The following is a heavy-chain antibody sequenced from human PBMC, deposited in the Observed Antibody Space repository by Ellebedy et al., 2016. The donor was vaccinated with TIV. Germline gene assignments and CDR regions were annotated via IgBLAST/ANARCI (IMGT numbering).Heavy chain of an antibody. Sequence: AASVKVSCKASGYAFAGYYLHWARQAPGQGLEWMGWINPDSGGTAYAQKLQGRVTMTRDTSISTAYMELSRLRSDDTAVYFCARVGSGSDADYWGQGTLVTVSS. V-gene: IGHV1-2*02. J-gene: IGHJ4*02. D-gene: IGHD3-10*01. CDR2: INPDSGGT. CDR3: ARVGSGSDADY. CDR1: GYAFAGYY.